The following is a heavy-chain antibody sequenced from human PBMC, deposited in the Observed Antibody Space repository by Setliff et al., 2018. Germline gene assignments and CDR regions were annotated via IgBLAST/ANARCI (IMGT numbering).Heavy chain of an antibody. D-gene: IGHD3-22*01. CDR1: GGSMTSYY. CDR3: ARHHAQYYSDSSGYYYEDWYFDL. Sequence: SETLSLTCTVSGGSMTSYYWSWIRQSPWKGLEWIGYVHYSGDSNYNPSLKSRVTMSVDTSKNQFSLNLRSVTAADTAVYYCARHHAQYYSDSSGYYYEDWYFDLWGRGTRSPSPQ. V-gene: IGHV4-59*13. J-gene: IGHJ2*01. CDR2: VHYSGDS.